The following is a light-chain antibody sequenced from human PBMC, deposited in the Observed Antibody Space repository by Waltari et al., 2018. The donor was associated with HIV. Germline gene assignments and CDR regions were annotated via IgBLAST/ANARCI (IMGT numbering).Light chain of an antibody. CDR3: QQYSTYWT. J-gene: IGKJ1*01. CDR1: ETINNW. Sequence: DIQMPQSPSALSASVGDSVTITCRASETINNWVAWYQQKPGKAPSLLIYKASRLESGVPSRFSGSGSGTEFTLTISSLQPDDFATYYCQQYSTYWTFGQGTKVEVK. V-gene: IGKV1-5*03. CDR2: KAS.